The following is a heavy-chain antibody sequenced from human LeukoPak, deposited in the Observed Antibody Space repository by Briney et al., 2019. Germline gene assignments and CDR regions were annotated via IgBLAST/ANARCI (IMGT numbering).Heavy chain of an antibody. D-gene: IGHD6-13*01. CDR2: IIPILGIA. J-gene: IGHJ4*02. V-gene: IGHV1-69*04. Sequence: ASVKVSCKASGGTFSSYAISWVQQAPGQGLEWMGRIIPILGIANYAQKFQGRVTITADKSTSTAYMELSSLRSEDTAVYYCARMGAAAGLYYFDYWGQGTLVTVSS. CDR1: GGTFSSYA. CDR3: ARMGAAAGLYYFDY.